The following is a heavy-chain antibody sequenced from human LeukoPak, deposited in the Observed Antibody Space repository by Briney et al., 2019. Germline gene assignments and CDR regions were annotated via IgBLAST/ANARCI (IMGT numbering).Heavy chain of an antibody. D-gene: IGHD1-26*01. V-gene: IGHV1-69*05. CDR3: ASQSGSNGGSYYYYYMDV. Sequence: SVKVSCKASGGTFSSYAISWVRQAPGQGLEWMGGIIPIFGTANYAQKFQGRVTITTDESTSTAYMELSSLRSEDTAVYYCASQSGSNGGSYYYYYMDVWGKGTTVTVSS. CDR2: IIPIFGTA. CDR1: GGTFSSYA. J-gene: IGHJ6*03.